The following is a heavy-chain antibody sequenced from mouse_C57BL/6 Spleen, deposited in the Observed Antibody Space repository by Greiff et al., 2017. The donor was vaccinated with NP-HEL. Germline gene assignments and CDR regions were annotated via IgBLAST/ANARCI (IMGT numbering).Heavy chain of an antibody. J-gene: IGHJ2*01. CDR3: AREGLRPYYFDY. CDR1: GYTFTSYW. Sequence: QVQLQQSGAELVKPGASVKLSCKASGYTFTSYWMHWVKQRPGQGLEWIGMIHPNSGSTNYNEKFKSKATLTVDKSSSTAYMQLSSLTSEDSAVYYCAREGLRPYYFDYWGQGTTLTVSS. D-gene: IGHD2-4*01. V-gene: IGHV1-64*01. CDR2: IHPNSGST.